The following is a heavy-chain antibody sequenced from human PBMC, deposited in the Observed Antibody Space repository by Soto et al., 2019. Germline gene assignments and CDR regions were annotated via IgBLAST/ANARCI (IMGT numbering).Heavy chain of an antibody. V-gene: IGHV4-39*06. CDR1: GGSVTNSSYY. CDR2: VYYRGRS. CDR3: ARDGWNVWVEGY. J-gene: IGHJ4*02. Sequence: SETLSLTCTVSGGSVTNSSYYWGWIRQSPGKGLEWIGSVYYRGRSYSKSSVKSRVTISVDTSKNQFALNLSSVAAADTAVYYCARDGWNVWVEGYWGQGTLVTVSS. D-gene: IGHD3-10*01.